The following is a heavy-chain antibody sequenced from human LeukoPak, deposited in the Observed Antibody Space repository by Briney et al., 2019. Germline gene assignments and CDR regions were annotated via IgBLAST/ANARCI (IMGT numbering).Heavy chain of an antibody. V-gene: IGHV3-30-3*01. Sequence: PGGSLRLSCAASGFTFSSYAMHRVRQAPGKGLEWVAVISYDGSNKYYADSVKGRFTISRDNSKNSLYLQMNSLRAEDTAVYYCARDEVGAPGDYWGQGTLVTVSS. CDR2: ISYDGSNK. CDR3: ARDEVGAPGDY. D-gene: IGHD1-26*01. J-gene: IGHJ4*02. CDR1: GFTFSSYA.